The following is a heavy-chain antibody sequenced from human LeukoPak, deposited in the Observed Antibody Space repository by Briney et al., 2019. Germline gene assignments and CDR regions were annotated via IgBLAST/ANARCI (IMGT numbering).Heavy chain of an antibody. CDR2: ITYDGSTK. CDR3: AKDRSWHGLEY. Sequence: GGSLRLSCAASGFTFSSYAMHWVRQAPGKGLEWATLITYDGSTKYYADSVKGRFTISRDNSKNRLYLQMDSLRGGDTAVYYCAKDRSWHGLEYWGQGALVTVSS. J-gene: IGHJ4*02. CDR1: GFTFSSYA. V-gene: IGHV3-30*04. D-gene: IGHD3-16*02.